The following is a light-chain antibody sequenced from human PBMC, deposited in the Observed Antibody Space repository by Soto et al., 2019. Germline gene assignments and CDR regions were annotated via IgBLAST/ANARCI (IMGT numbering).Light chain of an antibody. V-gene: IGKV3-11*01. Sequence: EIVLTQSPATLSLSPGERATLSCRASQSVSSYLAWYQQKPGQAPRLLIYDASNRATGIPARFSGSGSGTDFTLTISSLAPEDFAVYSCQQRSNWPPFTFGPGTKVDIK. CDR2: DAS. CDR1: QSVSSY. CDR3: QQRSNWPPFT. J-gene: IGKJ3*01.